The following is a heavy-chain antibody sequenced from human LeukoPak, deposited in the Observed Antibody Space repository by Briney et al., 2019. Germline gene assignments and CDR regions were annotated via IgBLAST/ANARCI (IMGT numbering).Heavy chain of an antibody. J-gene: IGHJ4*02. Sequence: GGSLRLSCAASGFTFSSYAMSWVRQAPGKGLEWVSAISGSGGSTYYADSVKGRFTISRDNSKNTLYLQMNSLRAEDTAVYYCAKIYSSSWYRLIDYWGQGTLVTVSS. V-gene: IGHV3-23*01. CDR3: AKIYSSSWYRLIDY. CDR2: ISGSGGST. CDR1: GFTFSSYA. D-gene: IGHD6-13*01.